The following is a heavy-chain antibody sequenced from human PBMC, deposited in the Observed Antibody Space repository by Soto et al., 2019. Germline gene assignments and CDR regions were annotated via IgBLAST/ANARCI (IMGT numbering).Heavy chain of an antibody. CDR1: GFTFDDFA. J-gene: IGHJ4*01. D-gene: IGHD6-25*01. V-gene: IGHV3-23*01. CDR2: ITGSGTDT. CDR3: AKGSASGSPYYFDF. Sequence: GGSLRLSCAASGFTFDDFAMSWVRQAPGKGLEWVSAITGSGTDTYHADSVKGRFSISRDNSKNTLYLQMDSLRAEDTAVYYCAKGSASGSPYYFDFWGHGTLVTVSS.